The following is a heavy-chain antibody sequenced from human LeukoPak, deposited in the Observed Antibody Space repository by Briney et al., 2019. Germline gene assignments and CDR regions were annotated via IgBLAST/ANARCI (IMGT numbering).Heavy chain of an antibody. D-gene: IGHD6-13*01. CDR3: AKGGTSSWYFVFDY. J-gene: IGHJ4*02. V-gene: IGHV3-23*01. Sequence: PGGSLRLSCAASGFTFRSYAMTWVRQAPGKGLEWVSVISGSGGNAYYADSVKGRFTISRDNFKNTLYLQMNSLTAEDTANYYCAKGGTSSWYFVFDYWGQGVLVTVSS. CDR1: GFTFRSYA. CDR2: ISGSGGNA.